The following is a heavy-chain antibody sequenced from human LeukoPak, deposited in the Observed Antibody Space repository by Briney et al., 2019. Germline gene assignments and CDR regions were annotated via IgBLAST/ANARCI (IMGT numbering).Heavy chain of an antibody. CDR1: GDSINSGTYY. D-gene: IGHD2-15*01. CDR3: ARAIVGYCSGGRCYRRFDP. CDR2: IYYSGTT. V-gene: IGHV4-39*01. Sequence: PSETLSLTCTVSGDSINSGTYYWGWIRQPPGKGLEWIGSIYYSGTTYYNPSLKSRVTISVDTSKNQFSLKLSSVTAADTAVYYCARAIVGYCSGGRCYRRFDPWGQGTLVTVSS. J-gene: IGHJ5*02.